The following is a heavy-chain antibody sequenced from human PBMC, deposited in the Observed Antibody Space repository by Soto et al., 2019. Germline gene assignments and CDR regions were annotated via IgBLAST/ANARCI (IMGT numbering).Heavy chain of an antibody. CDR3: ARYGNRGPDYYYGMDV. J-gene: IGHJ6*02. V-gene: IGHV1-69*02. CDR1: GGTFSTYT. CDR2: IIPILDVL. D-gene: IGHD3-10*01. Sequence: ASVKVSCKTSGGTFSTYTVSWVRQAPGQGLEWIGRIIPILDVLTYAQKFQGRVTITADKSTSTAYLELTSLKSEDTAVYYCARYGNRGPDYYYGMDVWGRGTTVTVSS.